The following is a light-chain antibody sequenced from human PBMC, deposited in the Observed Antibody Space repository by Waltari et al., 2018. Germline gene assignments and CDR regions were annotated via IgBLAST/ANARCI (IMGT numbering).Light chain of an antibody. Sequence: QSALTQPASVSGSPGQSITISCTGTSSNIGSYDLISWYQQGPGKAPQLIIYAATKTSSGVSYRFSASTSGNTASLTISGLLPEDESDYYCCSYAGDNTFLFGSGTKVTV. J-gene: IGLJ1*01. V-gene: IGLV2-23*01. CDR1: SSNIGSYDL. CDR2: AAT. CDR3: CSYAGDNTFL.